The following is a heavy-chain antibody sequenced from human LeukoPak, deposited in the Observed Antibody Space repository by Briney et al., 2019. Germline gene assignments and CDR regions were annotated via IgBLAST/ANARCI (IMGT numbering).Heavy chain of an antibody. CDR2: IYYSGST. J-gene: IGHJ4*02. Sequence: SETLSLTCTVSGGSISSYYWSWIRQPPGKGLEWIGYIYYSGSTDYNPSLKSRVTISVETSKNQFSLKLSSVTAADTAVYYCARPGYCSGGSCYGGGGVFDYWGQGTLVTVSS. CDR1: GGSISSYY. D-gene: IGHD2-15*01. V-gene: IGHV4-59*01. CDR3: ARPGYCSGGSCYGGGGVFDY.